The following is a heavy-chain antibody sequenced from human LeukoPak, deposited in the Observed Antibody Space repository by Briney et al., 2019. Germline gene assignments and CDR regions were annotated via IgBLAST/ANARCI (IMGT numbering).Heavy chain of an antibody. Sequence: ASVKVSCKASGYTFTTYPMNWMRQTPGQGLEWMGWMSPDSGDTGYAHKFQGRVTITRNTSITTAYMELRSLTFEDTAVYYCARVRLRNGYNWFDPWGQGTLVTVSS. CDR2: MSPDSGDT. CDR1: GYTFTTYP. J-gene: IGHJ5*02. D-gene: IGHD3-3*01. V-gene: IGHV1-8*03. CDR3: ARVRLRNGYNWFDP.